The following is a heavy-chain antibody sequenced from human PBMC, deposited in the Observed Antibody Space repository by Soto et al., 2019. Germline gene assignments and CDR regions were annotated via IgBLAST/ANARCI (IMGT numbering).Heavy chain of an antibody. J-gene: IGHJ6*01. D-gene: IGHD3-9*01. Sequence: EEQLLESGGGLVQPGGSLRLSCAASGFTFSLYAMSWVRHTPGKGLEWVASISGSGERTYYADSVKGRFTISKDNSKNSVFLQMNSRIAEDTAEYYCAKGDWLYDNYYGMEVWGQGTSVTVSA. CDR2: ISGSGERT. V-gene: IGHV3-23*01. CDR3: AKGDWLYDNYYGMEV. CDR1: GFTFSLYA.